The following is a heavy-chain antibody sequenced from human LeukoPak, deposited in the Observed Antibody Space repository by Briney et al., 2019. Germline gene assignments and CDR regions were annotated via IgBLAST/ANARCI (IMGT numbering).Heavy chain of an antibody. J-gene: IGHJ4*02. CDR1: GFTFSNYA. V-gene: IGHV3-30-3*01. Sequence: QAGGSLRLSCAATGFTFSNYAIHWGRQAPGKGLGWVAFISDDGSRQHYADSVKGRFTISRDNSKSTLNLQMNSLRAEDTAVYYCVKDRTGTYTLDYWGQGTLVTVSS. D-gene: IGHD3-10*01. CDR3: VKDRTGTYTLDY. CDR2: ISDDGSRQ.